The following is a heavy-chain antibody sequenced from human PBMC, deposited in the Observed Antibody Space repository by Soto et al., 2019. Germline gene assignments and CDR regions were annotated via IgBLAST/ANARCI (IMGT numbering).Heavy chain of an antibody. J-gene: IGHJ4*02. Sequence: GEALKISSKGSGYSFTSYWIGWVRQMPGKGLEWMGIIYPGDSDTRYSPSFQGQVTISADKSISTAYLQWSSLKASDTAMYDCGRMETMEWGDYWGQGTLVTVSS. D-gene: IGHD3-3*01. CDR2: IYPGDSDT. V-gene: IGHV5-51*01. CDR3: GRMETMEWGDY. CDR1: GYSFTSYW.